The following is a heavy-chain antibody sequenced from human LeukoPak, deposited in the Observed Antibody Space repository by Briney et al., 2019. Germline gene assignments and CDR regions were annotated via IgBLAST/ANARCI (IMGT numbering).Heavy chain of an antibody. J-gene: IGHJ4*02. CDR1: GGTFSSYA. CDR2: IIPIFGTA. CDR3: ASQRKLLYGSFDY. V-gene: IGHV1-69*05. Sequence: GASVTVSCKASGGTFSSYAISWVRQAPGQGLEWMGGIIPIFGTANYAQKFQGRVTITTYESTSTAYMELSSLRSEDTAVYYCASQRKLLYGSFDYWGQGTLVTVSS. D-gene: IGHD2-2*02.